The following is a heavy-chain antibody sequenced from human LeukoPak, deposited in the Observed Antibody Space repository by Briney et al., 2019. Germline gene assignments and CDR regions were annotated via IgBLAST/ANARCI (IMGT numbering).Heavy chain of an antibody. Sequence: GGSLRLSCAASGFIVSNNYMNWVRQAPGKGLEWVSIIYSGGGTYYADSVKGRFTISRDNSKNTLSLQMNSLIADDTAVYYCARGCYYERSGYCPFDYWGPGTLVTVSS. D-gene: IGHD3-22*01. J-gene: IGHJ4*02. V-gene: IGHV3-53*01. CDR3: ARGCYYERSGYCPFDY. CDR1: GFIVSNNY. CDR2: IYSGGGT.